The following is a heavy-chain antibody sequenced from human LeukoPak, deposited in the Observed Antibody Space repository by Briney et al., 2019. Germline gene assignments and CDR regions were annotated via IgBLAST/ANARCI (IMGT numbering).Heavy chain of an antibody. D-gene: IGHD6-13*01. CDR2: IYYSGST. Sequence: PSETLSLTCTVSGGSISSSSYYWGWIRQPPGKGLEWIGSIYYSGSTYYNPSLKSRVTISVDTSKNQFSLKLSSVTAADTAVYYCARRYSSSWFPWGQGTLVTVSS. CDR1: GGSISSSSYY. V-gene: IGHV4-39*01. J-gene: IGHJ5*02. CDR3: ARRYSSSWFP.